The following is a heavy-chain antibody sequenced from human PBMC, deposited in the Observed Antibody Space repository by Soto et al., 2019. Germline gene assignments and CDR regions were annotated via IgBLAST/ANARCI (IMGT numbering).Heavy chain of an antibody. Sequence: ASVKVSCKASGCTFTSYAMHWVRQAPGQRLEWMGWINAGNGNTKYSQKFQGRVTITRDTSASTAYMELSSLRFEDTAVYFCATAIADDAFDIWGRGTMVTVSS. CDR1: GCTFTSYA. CDR2: INAGNGNT. V-gene: IGHV1-3*01. CDR3: ATAIADDAFDI. D-gene: IGHD2-2*01. J-gene: IGHJ3*02.